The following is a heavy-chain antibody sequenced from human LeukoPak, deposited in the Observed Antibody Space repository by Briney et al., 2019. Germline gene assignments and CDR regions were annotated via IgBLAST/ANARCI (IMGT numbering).Heavy chain of an antibody. CDR3: ARAEYTYGPRGFDF. CDR1: GFTFISYT. V-gene: IGHV3-21*01. Sequence: GGSLRLSCAASGFTFISYTINWVRQAPGKGLEWVSSISSSGSYRYYADSVMGRFTISRDNAKNSLYLQMNSLTAEDTAVYYGARAEYTYGPRGFDFWGQGTLVTVS. J-gene: IGHJ4*02. CDR2: ISSSGSYR. D-gene: IGHD5-18*01.